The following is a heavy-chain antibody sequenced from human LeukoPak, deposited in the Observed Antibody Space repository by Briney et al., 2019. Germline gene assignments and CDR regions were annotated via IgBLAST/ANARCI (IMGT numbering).Heavy chain of an antibody. J-gene: IGHJ4*02. Sequence: GGSLRLSCAASGFTFSSYSINWVRQAPGKGLEWVSSISSSGSYIYYADSVKGRFTISRDNAKNSLNLQMNSLRAEDTAVYYCAREDIRLDYFDYWGQGTLVTVSS. V-gene: IGHV3-21*01. CDR1: GFTFSSYS. CDR2: ISSSGSYI. D-gene: IGHD6-19*01. CDR3: AREDIRLDYFDY.